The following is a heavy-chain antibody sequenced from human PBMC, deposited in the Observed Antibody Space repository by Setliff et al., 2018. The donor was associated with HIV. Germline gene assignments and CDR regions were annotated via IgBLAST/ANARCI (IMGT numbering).Heavy chain of an antibody. J-gene: IGHJ4*02. V-gene: IGHV4-4*08. CDR1: GDSISNYY. CDR2: IYTSGST. D-gene: IGHD2-21*02. Sequence: SETLSLTCTVSGDSISNYYWSWVRQPPGKGLEWIGRIYTSGSTNYNPSLKSRVTISVGTSKNQFSLKLSSVTAADTAVYYCARGTIVVVTAIRYYFDYWGQGTLVTVSS. CDR3: ARGTIVVVTAIRYYFDY.